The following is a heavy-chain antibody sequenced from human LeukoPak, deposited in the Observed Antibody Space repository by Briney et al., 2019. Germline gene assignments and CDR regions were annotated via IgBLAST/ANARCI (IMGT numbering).Heavy chain of an antibody. V-gene: IGHV4-4*07. CDR2: IYTSGST. CDR1: GGSISSYY. CDR3: ARAGYIVGATLFDY. J-gene: IGHJ4*02. D-gene: IGHD1-26*01. Sequence: SETLSLTCTVSGGSISSYYWSWIRQPAGKGQEWIGRIYTSGSTNYNPSLKSRVTMSVDTSKNQFSLKLSSVTAADTAVYYCARAGYIVGATLFDYWGQGTLVTVSS.